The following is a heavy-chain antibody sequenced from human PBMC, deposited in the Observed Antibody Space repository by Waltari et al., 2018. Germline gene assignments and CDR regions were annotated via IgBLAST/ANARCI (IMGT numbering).Heavy chain of an antibody. CDR1: GYTFTDYY. V-gene: IGHV1-69-2*01. D-gene: IGHD5-12*01. CDR2: VDPEDGET. Sequence: EVQLVQSGSEVKKPGATVKISCKVSGYTFTDYYMHWVQQAPGKGLEWMGLVDPEDGETIYAEKFQGRVTITTDESTSTAYMELSSLRSEDTAVYYCARGKMATMDYWGQGTLVTVSS. J-gene: IGHJ4*02. CDR3: ARGKMATMDY.